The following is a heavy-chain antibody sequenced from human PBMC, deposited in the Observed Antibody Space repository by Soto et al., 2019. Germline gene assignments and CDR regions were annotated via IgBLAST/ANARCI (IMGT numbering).Heavy chain of an antibody. CDR2: INPNSGGT. CDR1: GYTFTGYY. D-gene: IGHD3-10*01. Sequence: QVQLVQSGAEVKKPGASVKVSCKASGYTFTGYYMHWVRQAPGQGLEWMGWINPNSGGTNYAQKFQGRVTMNRDPSISTSYMELSRLRSDGTAVYYCARDRVNMVLGAKGWFDPWGQGTLVTVSS. CDR3: ARDRVNMVLGAKGWFDP. J-gene: IGHJ5*02. V-gene: IGHV1-2*02.